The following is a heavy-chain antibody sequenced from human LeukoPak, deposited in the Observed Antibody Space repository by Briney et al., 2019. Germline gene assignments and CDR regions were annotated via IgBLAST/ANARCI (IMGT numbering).Heavy chain of an antibody. J-gene: IGHJ4*02. CDR2: IKTDGRRT. Sequence: GGSLRLSCAASGFTFSDYWMHWGRQAPGKGLVWVSRIKTDGRRTKYTDSVKGGFSISRENAKNSLYLQMNSARTEYTAVYYCARGADGYSYGFWGQGTLVTVSS. V-gene: IGHV3-74*01. CDR3: ARGADGYSYGF. CDR1: GFTFSDYW. D-gene: IGHD5-18*01.